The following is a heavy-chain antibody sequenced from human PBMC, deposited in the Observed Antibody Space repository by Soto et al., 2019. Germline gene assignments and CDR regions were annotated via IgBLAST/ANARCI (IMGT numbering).Heavy chain of an antibody. V-gene: IGHV3-15*01. CDR1: GFTFSNAW. CDR2: IKSKTGGGTT. J-gene: IGHJ6*02. D-gene: IGHD3-22*01. CDR3: TTADFGDSSGYYMWDYYYYGMDV. Sequence: GGSLRLSCAASGFTFSNAWMSWVRQAPGKGLEWVGRIKSKTGGGTTDYAAPVKGRFTISRDDSKNTLYLQMNSLKTEDTAVYYCTTADFGDSSGYYMWDYYYYGMDVWGQGTTVTVSS.